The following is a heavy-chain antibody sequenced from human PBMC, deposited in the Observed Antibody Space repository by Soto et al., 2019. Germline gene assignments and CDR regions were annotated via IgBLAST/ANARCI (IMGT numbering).Heavy chain of an antibody. J-gene: IGHJ4*02. CDR3: SGGGTPIDY. CDR2: NSAYNGNT. CDR1: GYAFTNFG. Sequence: QVQLVQSGAEVKKPGASVKVSCKASGYAFTNFGISWVRQAPGQGLEWMGWNSAYNGNTNYAQKFQGRVTMPTDTSKSTASMELRSLGSDDTAVYYCSGGGTPIDYWGQGTLVTVSS. V-gene: IGHV1-18*01. D-gene: IGHD3-16*01.